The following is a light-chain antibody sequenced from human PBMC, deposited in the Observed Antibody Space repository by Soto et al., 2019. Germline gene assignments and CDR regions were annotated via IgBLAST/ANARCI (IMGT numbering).Light chain of an antibody. J-gene: IGLJ1*01. V-gene: IGLV2-14*01. CDR3: TSYTSSSTYV. CDR1: ASDVGGYNY. Sequence: QSALTQPASVSGSPGQSITISCTGTASDVGGYNYVSWYQRHPGEAPKLMIYEVNDRPSGVSNRFSGSKSGNTASLTISGLQAEDEADYYCTSYTSSSTYVFGTGTKVTVL. CDR2: EVN.